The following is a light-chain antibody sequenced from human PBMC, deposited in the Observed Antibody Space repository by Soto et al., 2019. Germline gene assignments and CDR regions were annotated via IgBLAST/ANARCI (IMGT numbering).Light chain of an antibody. Sequence: EIVLTQSPGTLSLSPGERATLSCRASQSVSNNYLAWYQQKPGQAPRLLVYGASTRATGIAARFSGSGSGTEFTLTISSLQSEDFAVYYCQQYNSWPPITFGQGTRLETK. V-gene: IGKV3-15*01. CDR1: QSVSNN. CDR3: QQYNSWPPIT. J-gene: IGKJ5*01. CDR2: GAS.